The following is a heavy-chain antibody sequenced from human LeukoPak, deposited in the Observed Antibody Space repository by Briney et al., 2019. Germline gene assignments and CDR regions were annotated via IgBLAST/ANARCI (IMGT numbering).Heavy chain of an antibody. CDR1: GFTECIKY. V-gene: IGHV3-53*05. D-gene: IGHD3-10*01. Sequence: GGSLSLSYAPSGFTECIKYMSWVRQAPGRGLEWVSVIYSGGYTYYADSVKGRFTISRDTSKNTLYLHVNSLRAEDTAVYYCARMYYLKYFDFWGQGTLVTVSS. CDR3: ARMYYLKYFDF. J-gene: IGHJ4*02. CDR2: IYSGGYT.